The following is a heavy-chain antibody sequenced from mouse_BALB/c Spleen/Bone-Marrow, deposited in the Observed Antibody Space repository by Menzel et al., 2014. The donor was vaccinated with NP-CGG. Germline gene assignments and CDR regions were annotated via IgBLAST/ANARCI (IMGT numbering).Heavy chain of an antibody. CDR1: GYTFTGYA. CDR2: ISSYSGNT. V-gene: IGHV1-67*01. CDR3: ASTAGTQYDYFAY. D-gene: IGHD1-2*01. Sequence: QVQLQQSGPELVRPGVSVKISCKGFGYTFTGYAIHWVKQSHAKTLEWIGVISSYSGNTNYNQKFKGRATMTVDKSSSTAYMEHARLTSEDSAIYYCASTAGTQYDYFAYWGQGTTLTVSS. J-gene: IGHJ2*01.